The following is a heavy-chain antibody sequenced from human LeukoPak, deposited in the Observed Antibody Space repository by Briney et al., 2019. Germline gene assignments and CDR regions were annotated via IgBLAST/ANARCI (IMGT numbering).Heavy chain of an antibody. CDR3: ARDGLSGFADY. CDR2: IYYSGTT. J-gene: IGHJ4*02. D-gene: IGHD3-22*01. CDR1: GCSINSYY. V-gene: IGHV4-59*01. Sequence: SETLSLTCAVSGCSINSYYWSWIRQPPGKGLEWIGYIYYSGTTNYNPSLKSRVTISVDTSKNQFSLKLSSVTAADTAVYYCARDGLSGFADYWGQGTLVTVSS.